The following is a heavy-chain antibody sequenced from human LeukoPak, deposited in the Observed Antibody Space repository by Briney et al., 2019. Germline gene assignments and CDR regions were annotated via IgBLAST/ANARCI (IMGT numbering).Heavy chain of an antibody. CDR3: ARETSGQGYFQY. CDR1: GYSISSGYY. D-gene: IGHD3-3*01. Sequence: PSETLSLTCTVSGYSISSGYYWGWIRQPPGKGLEWIGSIYHSGSTYYNPSLKSRVTISIDTSKNQFSLKLSSVTAADTAVYYCARETSGQGYFQYWGRGTLVTVSS. J-gene: IGHJ1*01. V-gene: IGHV4-38-2*02. CDR2: IYHSGST.